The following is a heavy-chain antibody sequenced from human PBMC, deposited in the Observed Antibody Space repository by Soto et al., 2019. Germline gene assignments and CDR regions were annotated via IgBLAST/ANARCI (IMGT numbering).Heavy chain of an antibody. D-gene: IGHD5-12*01. J-gene: IGHJ6*02. CDR2: IYYSGNT. Sequence: QLQLQASGPGLVKPSETLSLTCSVSGDSISSGGYYWVWIRQPPGKGLEWIGSIYYSGNTFYNASLKSRLTFSGDTSKNQFSLKLRSVTAADTALYYCASRLGYGYAMDVWGQGTTVTVSS. CDR1: GDSISSGGYY. V-gene: IGHV4-39*01. CDR3: ASRLGYGYAMDV.